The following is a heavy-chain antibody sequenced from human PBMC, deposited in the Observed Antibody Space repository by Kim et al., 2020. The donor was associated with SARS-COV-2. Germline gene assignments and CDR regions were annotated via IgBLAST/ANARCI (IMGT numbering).Heavy chain of an antibody. CDR2: ISYDGSNK. J-gene: IGHJ4*01. CDR1: GFTFSSYG. D-gene: IGHD3-16*01. Sequence: GGSLRLSCAASGFTFSSYGMHWVRQAPGKGLEWVAVISYDGSNKYYADSVKGRFTISRDNSKNTLYLQMNSLRAEDTAVYYCAKDLELTLPLNWGQEPWSPSPQ. V-gene: IGHV3-30*18. CDR3: AKDLELTLPLN.